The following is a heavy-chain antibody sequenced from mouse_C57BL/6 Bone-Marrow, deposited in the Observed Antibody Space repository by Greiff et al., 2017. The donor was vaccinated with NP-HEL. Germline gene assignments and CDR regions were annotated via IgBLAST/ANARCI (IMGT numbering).Heavy chain of an antibody. J-gene: IGHJ4*01. Sequence: EVMLVESGGDLVKPGGSLKLSCAASGLTFSSYGMSWVRQTPDKRLEWVATISSGGSYTYYPDSVKGRFTISRDNAKNTLYLQMSSLKSEDTAMYYCARPLLDYWGQGTSVTVSS. CDR2: ISSGGSYT. V-gene: IGHV5-6*01. CDR3: ARPLLDY. D-gene: IGHD2-10*01. CDR1: GLTFSSYG.